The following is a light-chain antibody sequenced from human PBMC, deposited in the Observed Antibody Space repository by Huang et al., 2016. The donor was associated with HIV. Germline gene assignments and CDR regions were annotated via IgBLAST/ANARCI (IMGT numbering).Light chain of an antibody. Sequence: ETVMTQSPATLSVSPGERATLSCRASQSVSTNLAWYQQKPGQAPRRLIYGASTQANGIPARFSGSGSGTEFTLTISSLQSEDFAVYYCQQYNNWPSAFGQGTKVEIK. J-gene: IGKJ1*01. V-gene: IGKV3-15*01. CDR1: QSVSTN. CDR2: GAS. CDR3: QQYNNWPSA.